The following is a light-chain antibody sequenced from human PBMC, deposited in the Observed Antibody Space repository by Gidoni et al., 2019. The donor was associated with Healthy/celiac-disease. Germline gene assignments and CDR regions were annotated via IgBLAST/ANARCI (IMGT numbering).Light chain of an antibody. V-gene: IGKV1-39*01. J-gene: IGKJ1*01. Sequence: DIQMTQSPSSLSASVGDRVTITCRASQSISSYLNWYQQKPGQAPKLLIYAASSLQSGVPARFSGSGSGTDFTLTISSLQPEDFATYYCQQSYSTLSTFGQXTKVEIK. CDR3: QQSYSTLST. CDR2: AAS. CDR1: QSISSY.